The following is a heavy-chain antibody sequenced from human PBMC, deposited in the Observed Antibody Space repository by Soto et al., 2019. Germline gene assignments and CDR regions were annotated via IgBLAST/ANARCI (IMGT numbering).Heavy chain of an antibody. CDR3: ARIFGTRCYWESRCYYYMDV. J-gene: IGHJ6*03. D-gene: IGHD2-2*01. V-gene: IGHV4-4*02. CDR2: IYHSGST. CDR1: SGSLSSSNW. Sequence: SETLSLTCAVSSGSLSSSNWWSWVRQPPGKGLEWIGEIYHSGSTNYNPSLKSRVTISVDKSKNQFSLKLSSVTAADTAVYYCARIFGTRCYWESRCYYYMDVWGKGTTVTVSS.